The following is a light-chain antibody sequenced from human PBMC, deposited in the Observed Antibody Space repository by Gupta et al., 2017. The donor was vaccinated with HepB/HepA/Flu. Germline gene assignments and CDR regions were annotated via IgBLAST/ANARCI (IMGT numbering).Light chain of an antibody. CDR2: KTT. V-gene: IGLV1-47*01. Sequence: QSMVTQPPSVSGTPGQTVTIPCSGGTSNIGSAYVYWYQQVPGTAPKLLIYKTTQRPSGVPDRFSASKSGTSASLAISGLRSEDEAHYYCAPWDDSLAGVLFGGGTKLTVL. J-gene: IGLJ2*01. CDR1: TSNIGSAY. CDR3: APWDDSLAGVL.